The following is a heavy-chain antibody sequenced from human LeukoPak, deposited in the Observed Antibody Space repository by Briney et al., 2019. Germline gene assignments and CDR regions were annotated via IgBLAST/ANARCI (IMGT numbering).Heavy chain of an antibody. Sequence: GGSLRLSCAASGFTFSSYAMTWVRQAPGKGLEWVSAIGGRGGSTYYADSVKGRFTISRDNSKNTLSLQMNSLRDDDTAVYYCARELKIEALATVGFEIWGQGTLVTVSS. V-gene: IGHV3-23*01. CDR1: GFTFSSYA. CDR3: ARELKIEALATVGFEI. J-gene: IGHJ3*02. D-gene: IGHD1-7*01. CDR2: IGGRGGST.